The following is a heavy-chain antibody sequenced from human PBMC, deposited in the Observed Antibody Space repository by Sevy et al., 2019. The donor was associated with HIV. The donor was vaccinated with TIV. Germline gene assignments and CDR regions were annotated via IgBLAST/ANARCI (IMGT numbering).Heavy chain of an antibody. V-gene: IGHV3-30-3*01. CDR2: ISYDGSNK. CDR1: GFTFSSYA. CDR3: AGNVEWFGELFTLDY. J-gene: IGHJ4*02. Sequence: GGSLRLSCAASGFTFSSYAMHWVRQAPGKGLEWVAVISYDGSNKYYADSVKGRFTISRDNSKNTLYLQMNSLRAEDTAVYYCAGNVEWFGELFTLDYWGQGTLVTVSS. D-gene: IGHD3-10*01.